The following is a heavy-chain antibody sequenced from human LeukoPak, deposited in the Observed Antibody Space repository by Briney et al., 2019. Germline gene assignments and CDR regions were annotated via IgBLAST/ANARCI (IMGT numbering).Heavy chain of an antibody. Sequence: PSQTLSLTCTVSGDSISSGDYYWSWIRQPPGKGLEWIGNIYYSGSTYYNPSLRSRVTISVDTSKNQFSLKLNSVTAADTAVYYCARQGPLTTAVTTRTNPFDYWGQGTLVTVSS. D-gene: IGHD4-11*01. CDR1: GDSISSGDYY. CDR2: IYYSGST. V-gene: IGHV4-30-4*01. CDR3: ARQGPLTTAVTTRTNPFDY. J-gene: IGHJ4*02.